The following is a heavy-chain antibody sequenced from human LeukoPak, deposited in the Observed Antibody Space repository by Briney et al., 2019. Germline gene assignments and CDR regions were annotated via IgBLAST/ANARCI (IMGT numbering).Heavy chain of an antibody. Sequence: SETLSLTCTVSGGSISSSTYFWGWIRQSPGRGLEWIGTISYGGDTYYNPSLKSRVTISVDPSKNQFSLKLSSVTAADTAVYYCARGAGTHFDYWGQGTLVTVSS. CDR2: ISYGGDT. CDR1: GGSISSSTYF. J-gene: IGHJ4*02. CDR3: ARGAGTHFDY. V-gene: IGHV4-39*02.